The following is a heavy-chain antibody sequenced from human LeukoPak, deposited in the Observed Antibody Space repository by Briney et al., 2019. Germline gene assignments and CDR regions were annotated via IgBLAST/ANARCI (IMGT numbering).Heavy chain of an antibody. J-gene: IGHJ4*02. CDR3: AKGGESSSWLFDY. CDR2: LRGSGLST. V-gene: IGHV3-23*01. Sequence: GGSLRLSCAASGFTFSSYAMSWVRQAPGKGLQWVSALRGSGLSTYYADSVKGRFTNSRDNSKNTLYLQMNSLRAEDPAVSYCAKGGESSSWLFDYWGQGTLVPVSS. CDR1: GFTFSSYA. D-gene: IGHD6-13*01.